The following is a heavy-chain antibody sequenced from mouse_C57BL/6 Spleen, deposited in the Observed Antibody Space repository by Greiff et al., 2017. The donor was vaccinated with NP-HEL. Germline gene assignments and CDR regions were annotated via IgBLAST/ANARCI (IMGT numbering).Heavy chain of an antibody. D-gene: IGHD3-3*01. CDR2: ISSGSSTI. Sequence: EVKLLESGGGLVKPGGSLKLSCAASGFTFSDYGMHWVRQAPEKGLEWVAYISSGSSTIYYAATVKGRFTISRDNAKNTLFLQMTSLRSEDTAMYYCARPDLGDAMDYWGQGTSVTVSS. CDR3: ARPDLGDAMDY. CDR1: GFTFSDYG. V-gene: IGHV5-17*01. J-gene: IGHJ4*01.